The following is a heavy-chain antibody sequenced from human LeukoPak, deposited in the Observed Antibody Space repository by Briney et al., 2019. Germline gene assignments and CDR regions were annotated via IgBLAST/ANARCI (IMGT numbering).Heavy chain of an antibody. CDR3: AGDRITIFGVVISGDY. J-gene: IGHJ4*02. Sequence: SETLSLTCTVSGGSISSYYWSWIRQPAGKGLEWIGRIYTSGSTNYNPSLKSRVTMSVDTSKNQFSLKLSSVTAADTAVYYCAGDRITIFGVVISGDYWGQGTLVTVSS. CDR2: IYTSGST. V-gene: IGHV4-4*07. CDR1: GGSISSYY. D-gene: IGHD3-3*01.